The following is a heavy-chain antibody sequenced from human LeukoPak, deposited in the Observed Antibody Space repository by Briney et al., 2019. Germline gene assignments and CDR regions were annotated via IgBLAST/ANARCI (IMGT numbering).Heavy chain of an antibody. J-gene: IGHJ5*02. Sequence: GGSLRLSCAASGFTFSSYGMHWVRRAPGKGLEWVAVISYDGSNKYYADSVKGRFTISRDNSKNTLYLQMNSLRAEDTAVYYCARDSLGTSSGWFDPWGQGTLVTVSS. CDR3: ARDSLGTSSGWFDP. CDR2: ISYDGSNK. D-gene: IGHD6-19*01. CDR1: GFTFSSYG. V-gene: IGHV3-30*03.